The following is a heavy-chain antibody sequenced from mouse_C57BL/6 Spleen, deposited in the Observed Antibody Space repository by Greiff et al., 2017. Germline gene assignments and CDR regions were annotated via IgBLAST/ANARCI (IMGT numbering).Heavy chain of an antibody. D-gene: IGHD1-1*01. Sequence: QVQLQQSGAELVRPGASVTLSCKASGYTFTDYEMHWVKQTPVHGLEWIGAIDPETGGTAYNQKFKGKAILTADKSSSTAYMELRSLTSEDSAVYYCTSSFTAVVSAGAVGFAYWGQGTLVTVSA. J-gene: IGHJ3*01. CDR2: IDPETGGT. CDR1: GYTFTDYE. CDR3: TSSFTAVVSAGAVGFAY. V-gene: IGHV1-15*01.